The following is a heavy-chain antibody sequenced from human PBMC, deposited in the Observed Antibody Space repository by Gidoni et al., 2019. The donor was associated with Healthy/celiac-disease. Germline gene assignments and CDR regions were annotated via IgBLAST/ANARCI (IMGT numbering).Heavy chain of an antibody. V-gene: IGHV3-9*01. CDR2: ISWNSGSI. CDR3: AKGPTSEQQLVRRFDY. CDR1: VFPFDYYA. J-gene: IGHJ4*02. D-gene: IGHD6-13*01. Sequence: EVQLLESGGGLVQPGRSLRLSCAVSVFPFDYYAMHWVRQAPGKGLEWVSGISWNSGSIGYADSVKGRFTISRDNAKNSRWLQMNSLRAEDTALYYCAKGPTSEQQLVRRFDYWGQGTLVTVSS.